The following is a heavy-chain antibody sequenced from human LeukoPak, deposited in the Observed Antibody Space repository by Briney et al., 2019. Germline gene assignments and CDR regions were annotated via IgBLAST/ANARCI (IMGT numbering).Heavy chain of an antibody. CDR3: ARGLSEYYYDSSGYPL. CDR1: GYTFSSYA. J-gene: IGHJ4*02. CDR2: INTNTGNP. Sequence: ASVKVSCKASGYTFSSYAMNWVRQAPGQGLEWMGWINTNTGNPAYAQGFTGRFVFSLDTFVSTAYLQISGLKAEDTAVYYCARGLSEYYYDSSGYPLWGQGTLVTVSS. V-gene: IGHV7-4-1*02. D-gene: IGHD3-22*01.